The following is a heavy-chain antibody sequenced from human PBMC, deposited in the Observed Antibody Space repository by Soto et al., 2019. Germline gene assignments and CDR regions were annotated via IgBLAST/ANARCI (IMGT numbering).Heavy chain of an antibody. CDR1: GGSISSSSYY. J-gene: IGHJ6*03. CDR2: IYYSGST. V-gene: IGHV4-39*01. CDR3: ARPRVEYCSSTSCTTPLYYYYYMDV. Sequence: SETLSLTCTVSGGSISSSSYYWGWIRQPPGKGLEWIGSIYYSGSTYYNPSLKSRVTISVDTSKNQFSLKLSSVTAADTAVYYCARPRVEYCSSTSCTTPLYYYYYMDVWGKGTTVTV. D-gene: IGHD2-2*01.